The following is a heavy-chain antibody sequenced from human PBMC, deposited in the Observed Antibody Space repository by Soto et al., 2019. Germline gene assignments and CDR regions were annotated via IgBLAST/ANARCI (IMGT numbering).Heavy chain of an antibody. CDR2: ISSSGTTR. V-gene: IGHV3-48*01. Sequence: LVESGGGLVQPGGSLRLSCAGSGFTFSTYGMNWVHQAPGKGLEWVAYISSSGTTRHYAESVKGRFTISRDNAEKSAYLQMDSLRADDTAVYYCARLWLLSWYFDVWGRGTPVSVSS. CDR1: GFTFSTYG. D-gene: IGHD2-15*01. J-gene: IGHJ2*01. CDR3: ARLWLLSWYFDV.